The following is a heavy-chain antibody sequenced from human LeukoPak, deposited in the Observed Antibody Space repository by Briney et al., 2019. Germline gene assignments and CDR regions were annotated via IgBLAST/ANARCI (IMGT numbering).Heavy chain of an antibody. V-gene: IGHV3-48*02. J-gene: IGHJ4*02. CDR3: ARDGNGSGSYLEA. D-gene: IGHD3-10*01. CDR2: ISSSSSII. CDR1: GFSFSSYS. Sequence: AGGSLRLSCAAFGFSFSSYSMNWVRQAPGKGLEWVSYISSSSSIIEYADSVKGRFTISRDNAKNSPYLQMNSLRDEDTAVYYCARDGNGSGSYLEARGQGTLVTVSS.